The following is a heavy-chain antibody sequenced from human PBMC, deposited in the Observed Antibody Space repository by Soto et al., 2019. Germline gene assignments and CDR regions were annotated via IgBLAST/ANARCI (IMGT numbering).Heavy chain of an antibody. CDR1: GFTFSAYE. CDR2: ISKSGGTT. V-gene: IGHV3-48*03. Sequence: GGSLRLSCAASGFTFSAYEMHWVRQAPGQGLEWVSYISKSGGTTYYADSVKGRFTTSRDDAKNSVYLQMSSLRPEDMAVYKCVREGHYYFDYWGQGALVTVSS. CDR3: VREGHYYFDY. J-gene: IGHJ4*02.